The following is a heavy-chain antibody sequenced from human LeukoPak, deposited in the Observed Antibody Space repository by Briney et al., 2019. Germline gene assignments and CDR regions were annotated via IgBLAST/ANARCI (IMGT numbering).Heavy chain of an antibody. CDR3: ARVGEILQFDP. Sequence: ASVKVSCKASRGTFSSYAISWVRQAPGQGLEWMGRIIPILGIANYAQKFQGRVTITADKSTSTAYMELSSLRSEDTAVYYCARVGEILQFDPWGQGTLVTVSS. J-gene: IGHJ5*02. CDR2: IIPILGIA. CDR1: RGTFSSYA. D-gene: IGHD2-21*01. V-gene: IGHV1-69*04.